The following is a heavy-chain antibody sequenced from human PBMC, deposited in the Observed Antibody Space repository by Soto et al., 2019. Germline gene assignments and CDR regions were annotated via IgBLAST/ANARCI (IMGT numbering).Heavy chain of an antibody. CDR3: ARGVGSCWFRY. V-gene: IGHV4-39*01. D-gene: IGHD6-19*01. CDR2: IYYSGST. Sequence: QLQLQESGPGLVRPSETLSLTCTVSGGSISSSNYYWGWIRQPPGKGLEWIGSIYYSGSTYYNPPLNSRVTTSVDTSKNQFSLKLSSVTAADTAVYYCARGVGSCWFRYWGQGTLVTVSA. J-gene: IGHJ4*02. CDR1: GGSISSSNYY.